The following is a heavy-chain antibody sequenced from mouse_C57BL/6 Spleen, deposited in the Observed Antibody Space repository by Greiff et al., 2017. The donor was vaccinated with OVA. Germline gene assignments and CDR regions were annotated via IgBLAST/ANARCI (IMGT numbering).Heavy chain of an antibody. D-gene: IGHD1-1*01. CDR2: IDPSDSYT. Sequence: VQLQQPGAELVRPGTSVKLSCKASGYTFTSYWMHWVKQRPGQGLEWIGVIDPSDSYTNYNQKFKGKATLTVDTSSSTAYMQLSSLTSEDSAVYYCARSLLRKGWYFDVWGTGTTVTVSS. CDR1: GYTFTSYW. CDR3: ARSLLRKGWYFDV. V-gene: IGHV1-59*01. J-gene: IGHJ1*03.